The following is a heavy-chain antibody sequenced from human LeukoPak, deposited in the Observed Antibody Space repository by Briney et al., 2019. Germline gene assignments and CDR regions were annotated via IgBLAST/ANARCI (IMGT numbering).Heavy chain of an antibody. CDR2: IYYSGST. CDR1: GGSISSGGYY. J-gene: IGHJ4*02. D-gene: IGHD2-15*01. Sequence: SETLSLTCAVSGGSISSGGYYWSWIRQHPGKGLEWIGYIYYSGSTYYNPSLKSRVTISVDTSKNQFSLKLSSVTAADTAVYYCARYNTGELGYCSGGSCYSRKSGYYFDYWGQGTLVTVSS. V-gene: IGHV4-31*11. CDR3: ARYNTGELGYCSGGSCYSRKSGYYFDY.